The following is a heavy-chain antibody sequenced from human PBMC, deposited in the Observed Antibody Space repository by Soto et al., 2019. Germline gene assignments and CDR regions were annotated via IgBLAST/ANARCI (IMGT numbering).Heavy chain of an antibody. J-gene: IGHJ6*02. CDR1: GGSISSEHYN. CDR3: AREDDGGDRDYYGLDV. V-gene: IGHV4-30-4*01. CDR2: IHYSGSI. D-gene: IGHD2-21*02. Sequence: QVQLQESGPGLVRPSQTLSLTCNVSGGSISSEHYNWTWIRQSPGKGLEWIGYIHYSGSIYYNPSLQSRVTMSVDTSKNLFSLKLSSVSAADTAVYFCAREDDGGDRDYYGLDVWGQGTTVTVSS.